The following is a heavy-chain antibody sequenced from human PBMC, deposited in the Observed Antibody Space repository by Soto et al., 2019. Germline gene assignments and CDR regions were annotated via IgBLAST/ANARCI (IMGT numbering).Heavy chain of an antibody. Sequence: EVQLLESGGGLVQPGGSLRLSCTASGFTFSTYAMTWVRQAPGKGLEWVSAISGGGGPTYYADSVKGRFTISRDNSKNTLYLQMNSLRADDTAVYYCAKVSRFLDSGLIWGQGTLVNVSS. CDR3: AKVSRFLDSGLI. CDR2: ISGGGGPT. J-gene: IGHJ3*02. V-gene: IGHV3-23*01. D-gene: IGHD3-10*01. CDR1: GFTFSTYA.